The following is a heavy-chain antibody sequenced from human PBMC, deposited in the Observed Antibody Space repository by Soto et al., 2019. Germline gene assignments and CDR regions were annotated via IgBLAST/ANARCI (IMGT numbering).Heavy chain of an antibody. CDR1: GGSVSSGSYY. V-gene: IGHV4-61*01. Sequence: SETLSLTCTGSGGSVSSGSYYWSWIRQPPGKGLEWIGYIYYSGSTNYNPSLKSRVTISVDTSKNQFSLKLSSVTAADTAVYYCACYNVAMTTEISTRSWGEAILISVSS. CDR3: ACYNVAMTTEISTRS. D-gene: IGHD4-4*01. CDR2: IYYSGST. J-gene: IGHJ5*02.